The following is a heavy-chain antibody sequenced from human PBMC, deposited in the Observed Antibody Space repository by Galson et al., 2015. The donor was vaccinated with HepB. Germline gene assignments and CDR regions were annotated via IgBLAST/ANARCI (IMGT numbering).Heavy chain of an antibody. V-gene: IGHV3-21*01. CDR1: GFTFSTYN. CDR2: ISSGSTYI. Sequence: SLRLSCAASGFTFSTYNMYWVRQAPGKGLEWVSSISSGSTYIYYADSVKGRFTISRDNAKNSLYLQMNSLRAEDTAVYYCARVYFGSGNLDYWGQGTLVTASS. CDR3: ARVYFGSGNLDY. D-gene: IGHD3-10*01. J-gene: IGHJ4*02.